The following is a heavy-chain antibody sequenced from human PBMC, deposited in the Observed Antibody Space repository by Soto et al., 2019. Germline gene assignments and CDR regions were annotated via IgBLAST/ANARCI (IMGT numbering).Heavy chain of an antibody. CDR3: ARDRWGGGRDMDV. J-gene: IGHJ6*02. V-gene: IGHV3-74*01. Sequence: EVQLVESGGGLVQPGGSLRLSCAASGFTFSTYWIHWVRQAPGKGLVWVSRINSDGSSTNYADSVKGRFTISRDNAKNTLFLQMNSLTAEDTAVYYCARDRWGGGRDMDVWGPGTTVTVSS. CDR2: INSDGSST. CDR1: GFTFSTYW. D-gene: IGHD3-10*01.